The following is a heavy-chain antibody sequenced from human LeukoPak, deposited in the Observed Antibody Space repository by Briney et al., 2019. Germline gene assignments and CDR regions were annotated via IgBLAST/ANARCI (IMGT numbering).Heavy chain of an antibody. J-gene: IGHJ4*02. CDR3: ARDEPDY. CDR2: IKQDGSVK. Sequence: PGGSLRLSCAASGFTFTDYWMTWVRQAPGKGLEWVANIKQDGSVKYYVDSVKGRFTISRDNAQNSLYLQMNSLRAEDTAVYYCARDEPDYWGQGILVTVSS. V-gene: IGHV3-7*01. CDR1: GFTFTDYW.